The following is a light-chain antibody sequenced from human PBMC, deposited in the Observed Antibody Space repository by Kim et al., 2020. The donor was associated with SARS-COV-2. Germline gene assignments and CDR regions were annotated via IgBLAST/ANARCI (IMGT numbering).Light chain of an antibody. J-gene: IGKJ4*01. V-gene: IGKV3-20*01. CDR3: QQCQTTPRT. CDR2: ATS. Sequence: EIVLTQSPGTLSLSPGERATLSCRASQSVSTAYLVWYQQKVGQAPRLLLYATSSRANGVPDRFSGSGSETEFSLTISGLEPEDFAVYYCQQCQTTPRTFGGGTKVDIK. CDR1: QSVSTAY.